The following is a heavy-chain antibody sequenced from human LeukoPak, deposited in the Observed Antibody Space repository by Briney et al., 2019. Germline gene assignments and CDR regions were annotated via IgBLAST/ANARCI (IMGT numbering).Heavy chain of an antibody. CDR2: ISSNGGST. Sequence: GGSLRLSCAASGFTFSSYAMHWVRQAPGKGLEYVSAISSNGGSTYYANSVKGRFTISRDNSKNTLYLQMGSLRAEDMAVYYCARVGSSSGLNYYYYMDVWGKGTTVTVSS. V-gene: IGHV3-64*01. CDR1: GFTFSSYA. D-gene: IGHD6-6*01. J-gene: IGHJ6*03. CDR3: ARVGSSSGLNYYYYMDV.